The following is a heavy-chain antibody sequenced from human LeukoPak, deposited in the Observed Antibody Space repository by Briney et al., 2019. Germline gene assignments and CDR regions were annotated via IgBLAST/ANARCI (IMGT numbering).Heavy chain of an antibody. D-gene: IGHD6-6*01. CDR2: ISYDGSNK. CDR1: GFTFSSYG. Sequence: GRSLRLSCAASGFTFSSYGMHWVGQAPGKGLEWVAVISYDGSNKYYADSVKGRFTISRDNSKNTLYLQMNSLRAEDTAVYYCAKDFGLPSSSIYYGMDVWGQGTTVTVSS. J-gene: IGHJ6*02. CDR3: AKDFGLPSSSIYYGMDV. V-gene: IGHV3-30*18.